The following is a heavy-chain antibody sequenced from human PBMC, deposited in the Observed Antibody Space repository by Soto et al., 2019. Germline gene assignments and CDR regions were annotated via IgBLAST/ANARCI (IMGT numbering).Heavy chain of an antibody. CDR2: ISAHNGKT. D-gene: IGHD1-1*01. Sequence: QVQLVQSGAEVKKPGASVKVSCKASGYMFSRYGVTWVRLAPGQGLEWMGWISAHNGKTTYAQKLQGRGTMTTDTSTSTAYMELTSLRSDDTAVYYCARWITGTYSDWFDPWGQGTLVTVSS. CDR1: GYMFSRYG. V-gene: IGHV1-18*04. CDR3: ARWITGTYSDWFDP. J-gene: IGHJ5*02.